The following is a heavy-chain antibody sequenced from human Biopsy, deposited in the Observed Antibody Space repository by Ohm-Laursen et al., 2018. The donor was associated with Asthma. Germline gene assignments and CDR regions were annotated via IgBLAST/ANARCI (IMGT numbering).Heavy chain of an antibody. J-gene: IGHJ5*02. CDR3: ARDESFSMASGSWFDP. CDR2: ISGSSIII. Sequence: GSLRLSSAASGFNFGNYAMAWVRQAPGKGLEWVSTISGSSIIIHYGGSVKGRFTISRDNSKNTMYLVMNSLRPEDTAVYYCARDESFSMASGSWFDPWGQGTLVTVSS. D-gene: IGHD2/OR15-2a*01. CDR1: GFNFGNYA. V-gene: IGHV3-23*01.